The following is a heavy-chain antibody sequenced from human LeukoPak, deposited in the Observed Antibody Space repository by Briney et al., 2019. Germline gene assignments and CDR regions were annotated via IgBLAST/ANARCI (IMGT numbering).Heavy chain of an antibody. V-gene: IGHV4-34*01. CDR1: GGSFSDYY. D-gene: IGHD3-3*02. CDR2: INHSGAT. Sequence: SETLSLTCGASGGSFSDYYWSWIRQPPGKGLEWIGEINHSGATNSNPSLNSQVTISMDPYKNNFSLELSSVTAADTAVYYCERGRFSVYYFDYWGQGSLVTVSS. J-gene: IGHJ4*02. CDR3: ERGRFSVYYFDY.